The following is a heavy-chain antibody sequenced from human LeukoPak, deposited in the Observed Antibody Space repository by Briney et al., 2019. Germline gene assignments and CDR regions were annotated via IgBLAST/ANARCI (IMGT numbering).Heavy chain of an antibody. CDR1: GYSFTGYY. J-gene: IGHJ6*03. CDR2: INPDSGGT. V-gene: IGHV1-2*02. Sequence: ASVTVSCKASGYSFTGYYMHWVRQAPGQGLEWMGWINPDSGGTNYAQKFQGRVTMTRDTSLTTAYMGLTRLTSDDTAVYYCARDYYDSSGYYYMDVWGKGTTVTVSS. CDR3: ARDYYDSSGYYYMDV. D-gene: IGHD3-22*01.